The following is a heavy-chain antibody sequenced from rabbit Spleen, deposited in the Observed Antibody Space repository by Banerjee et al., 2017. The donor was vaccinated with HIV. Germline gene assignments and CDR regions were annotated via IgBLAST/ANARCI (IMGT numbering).Heavy chain of an antibody. D-gene: IGHD4-1*01. CDR3: ARETSSGWGVLLYYFNL. J-gene: IGHJ4*01. Sequence: QSLEESGGDLVKPGASLTLTCTASGFSFNSRYYMCWVRQTPGKGLEWIACIYSGSSGDTYYASWAKGRFTISKTSSTTVTLQMTSLTAADTATYFCARETSSGWGVLLYYFNLWGQGTLVTVS. V-gene: IGHV1S40*01. CDR2: IYSGSSGDT. CDR1: GFSFNSRYY.